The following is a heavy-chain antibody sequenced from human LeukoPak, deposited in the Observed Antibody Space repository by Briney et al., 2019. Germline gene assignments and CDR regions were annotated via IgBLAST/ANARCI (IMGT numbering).Heavy chain of an antibody. CDR2: ISGSGETT. D-gene: IGHD3-22*01. Sequence: GGSLRLSCAASGFTFRNHAMNWVRQAPGKGLEWVSVISGSGETTNYADSVRGRFTISRDDSKNTVYLQMNSLSVEDTGVYYCTKRSRCYYDYWGQGTLVTVSS. V-gene: IGHV3-23*01. CDR3: TKRSRCYYDY. J-gene: IGHJ4*02. CDR1: GFTFRNHA.